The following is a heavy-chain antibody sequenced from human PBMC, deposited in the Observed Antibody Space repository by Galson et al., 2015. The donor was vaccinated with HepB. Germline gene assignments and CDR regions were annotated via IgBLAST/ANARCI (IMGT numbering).Heavy chain of an antibody. CDR1: GYTFTTYD. V-gene: IGHV1-8*01. CDR3: ARGSYYSYYYGLDV. CDR2: MNPDSGNT. J-gene: IGHJ6*02. Sequence: SVKVSCKASGYTFTTYDINWVRQATGQGLEWMGWMNPDSGNTGYAQKFQGRVTMTRNTSISTAYMKLSSLRSEDAAVYYCARGSYYSYYYGLDVWGQGTTVTVSS.